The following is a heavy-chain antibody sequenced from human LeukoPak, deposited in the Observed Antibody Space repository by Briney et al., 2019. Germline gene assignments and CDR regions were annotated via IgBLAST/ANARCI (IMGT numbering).Heavy chain of an antibody. Sequence: ASVKVSCKASGYTFTSYAISWVRQAPGQGLEWMGRIIPIFGTANYAQKFQGRVTITTDESTSTAYMELSSLRSEDTAVYYCASESIAAAGWGQGTLVTVSS. J-gene: IGHJ4*02. CDR3: ASESIAAAG. D-gene: IGHD6-13*01. V-gene: IGHV1-69*05. CDR2: IIPIFGTA. CDR1: GYTFTSYA.